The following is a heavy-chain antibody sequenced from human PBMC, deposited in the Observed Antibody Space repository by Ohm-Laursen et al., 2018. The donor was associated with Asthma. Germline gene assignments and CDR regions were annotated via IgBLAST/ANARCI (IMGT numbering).Heavy chain of an antibody. Sequence: VASVKVSCKASGGTFSSYAISWVRQAPGQGLEWMGGIIPIFGTANYAQKFQGRVTITADESTSTAYMELSSLRSEDTAVYYCARALTTVTLHYYYYGMDVWGQGTTVTVSS. CDR1: GGTFSSYA. CDR3: ARALTTVTLHYYYYGMDV. CDR2: IIPIFGTA. J-gene: IGHJ6*02. D-gene: IGHD4-17*01. V-gene: IGHV1-69*13.